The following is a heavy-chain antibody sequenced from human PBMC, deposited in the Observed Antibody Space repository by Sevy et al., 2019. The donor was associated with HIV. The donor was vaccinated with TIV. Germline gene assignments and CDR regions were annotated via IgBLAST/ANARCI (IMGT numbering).Heavy chain of an antibody. J-gene: IGHJ4*02. D-gene: IGHD2-21*02. Sequence: GGSLRLSCAASGFTFSSYAMSWVRQAPGNGLEWVSTISGSGNSTYYADSVKGRFTISRDNSKNTLYLQMNSLRAEDTAVYYCARHRRVVTATTDSGQGTMVTVSS. CDR2: ISGSGNST. CDR1: GFTFSSYA. V-gene: IGHV3-23*01. CDR3: ARHRRVVTATTD.